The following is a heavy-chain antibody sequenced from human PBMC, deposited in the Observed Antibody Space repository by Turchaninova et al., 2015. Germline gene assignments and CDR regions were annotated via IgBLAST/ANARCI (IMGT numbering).Heavy chain of an antibody. V-gene: IGHV2-5*02. Sequence: QITLKESGPTLVKPTPTLTLTCTFSGVSLRTRGVGVGVIRKPPGKALEWLALIYWDDDKRYSPSLKSRLTITKDTSKNQVVLTMTNMDPVDTATYYCAHRRVGATHHDAFDIWGQGTMVTVSS. CDR3: AHRRVGATHHDAFDI. J-gene: IGHJ3*02. D-gene: IGHD1-26*01. CDR2: IYWDDDK. CDR1: GVSLRTRGVG.